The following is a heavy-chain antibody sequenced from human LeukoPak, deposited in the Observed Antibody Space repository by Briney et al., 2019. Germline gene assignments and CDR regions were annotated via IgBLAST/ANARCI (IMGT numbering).Heavy chain of an antibody. CDR1: GYTFTSYY. Sequence: GASVKVSCKASGYTFTSYYMHWVRQAPGQGLEWMGIINPSGGSTSYAQKFQSRVTMTRDTSTSTVYMELSSLRSEDTAVYYCAREMDYGDYVDAFDIWGQGTMVTVSS. J-gene: IGHJ3*02. D-gene: IGHD4-17*01. CDR3: AREMDYGDYVDAFDI. V-gene: IGHV1-46*01. CDR2: INPSGGST.